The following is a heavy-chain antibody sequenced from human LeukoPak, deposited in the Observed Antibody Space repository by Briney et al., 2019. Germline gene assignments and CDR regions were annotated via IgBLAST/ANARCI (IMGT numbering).Heavy chain of an antibody. CDR3: ARSDSHSSAYNYNWFDP. CDR1: GYTFTNYA. Sequence: ASVKVSCKASGYTFTNYAMNWVRQAPGQGLEWMGWIHPSTGNPTYAQGFTGRFVFSLDTSVSTAYLQISSLKAEDTAVYYCARSDSHSSAYNYNWFDPWGQGTLVTVSS. D-gene: IGHD3-22*01. V-gene: IGHV7-4-1*02. J-gene: IGHJ5*02. CDR2: IHPSTGNP.